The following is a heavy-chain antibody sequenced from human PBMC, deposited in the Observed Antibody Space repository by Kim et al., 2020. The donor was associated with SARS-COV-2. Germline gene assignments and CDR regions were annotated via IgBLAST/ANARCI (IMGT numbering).Heavy chain of an antibody. D-gene: IGHD5-18*01. Sequence: GESLKISCKGSGYSFTSYWIGWVRQMPGKGLEWMGIIYPGDSDNRYSPSPQGQAXXXXXKSXXTAYXXGSSLKAPDTPXXYXXXGEGAGYSSGFCXDYWGXGT. V-gene: IGHV5-51*01. CDR1: GYSFTSYW. J-gene: IGHJ4*02. CDR3: XXGEGAGYSSGFCXDY. CDR2: IYPGDSDN.